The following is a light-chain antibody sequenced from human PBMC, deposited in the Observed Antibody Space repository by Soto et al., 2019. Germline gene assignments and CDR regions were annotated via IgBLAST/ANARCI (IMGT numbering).Light chain of an antibody. Sequence: EIVLTQSPATLSLSPGERATLSCRASLSVNSYLAWYQQKPGQAPRLLIYDASSRATGIPARFSGSGSGTDFTLTISSPEPEDFAVYYCQLRSNWPMYTFGQGTKLEIK. CDR2: DAS. V-gene: IGKV3-11*01. CDR3: QLRSNWPMYT. CDR1: LSVNSY. J-gene: IGKJ2*01.